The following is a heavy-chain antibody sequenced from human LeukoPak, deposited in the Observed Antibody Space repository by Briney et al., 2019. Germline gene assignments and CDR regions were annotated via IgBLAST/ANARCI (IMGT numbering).Heavy chain of an antibody. Sequence: SETLSLTCTVSGGSISSYYWSWIRQPPGKGLEWGRYIYYSGSTNYNPSLPRRVTISADTSKNQFSLNLSSVTAADTAVYYCARGYCSSTGCYRFDYWGQGTLVTVSS. D-gene: IGHD2-2*01. V-gene: IGHV4-59*08. J-gene: IGHJ4*02. CDR1: GGSISSYY. CDR3: ARGYCSSTGCYRFDY. CDR2: IYYSGST.